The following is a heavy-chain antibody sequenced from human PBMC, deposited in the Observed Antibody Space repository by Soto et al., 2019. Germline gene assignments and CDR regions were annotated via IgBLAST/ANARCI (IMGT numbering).Heavy chain of an antibody. Sequence: SETLSLTCTVSGGSISSYYWSWIRQPPGKGLEWIGYIYYSGSTNYNPSLKSRATISVDTSKNQFSLKLSSVTAADTAVYYCARGGWYYDSSGYYRELAEYFQHWGQGTLVTV. V-gene: IGHV4-59*01. D-gene: IGHD3-22*01. CDR1: GGSISSYY. J-gene: IGHJ1*01. CDR2: IYYSGST. CDR3: ARGGWYYDSSGYYRELAEYFQH.